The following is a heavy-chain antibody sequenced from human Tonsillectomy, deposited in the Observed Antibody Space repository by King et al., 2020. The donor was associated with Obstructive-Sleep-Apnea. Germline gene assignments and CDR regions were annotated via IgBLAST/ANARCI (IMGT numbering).Heavy chain of an antibody. J-gene: IGHJ4*02. Sequence: VQLVESGGGVVQPGRSLRLSCAASGFIFSSYGMHWVRQAPGKGLEWVAGISYDGSNKYYADSVKGRFTISRDNSKNTLFLQMNGLRAEDTAVYYCAKDLVGVTDFDYWGQGTLVTVSS. CDR3: AKDLVGVTDFDY. CDR2: ISYDGSNK. CDR1: GFIFSSYG. D-gene: IGHD1-26*01. V-gene: IGHV3-30*18.